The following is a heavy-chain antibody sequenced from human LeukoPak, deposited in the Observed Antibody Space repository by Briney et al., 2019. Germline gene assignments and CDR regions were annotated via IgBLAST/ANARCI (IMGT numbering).Heavy chain of an antibody. CDR1: GYTFSRYV. Sequence: GASVKVSCKASGYTFSRYVVHWVRQAPGQRPEWMGWINAGNGGTKYSQNFQGRVTITWDRSANTAYMELSSLTSEDTALYYCVRVDCGDTCYPGGYWGQGTLVAVSS. CDR2: INAGNGGT. V-gene: IGHV1-3*01. J-gene: IGHJ4*02. CDR3: VRVDCGDTCYPGGY. D-gene: IGHD2-21*01.